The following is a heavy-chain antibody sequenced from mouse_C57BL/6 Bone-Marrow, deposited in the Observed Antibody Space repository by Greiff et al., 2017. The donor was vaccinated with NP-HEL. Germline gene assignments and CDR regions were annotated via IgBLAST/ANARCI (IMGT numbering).Heavy chain of an antibody. J-gene: IGHJ4*01. CDR2: IYPGNSDT. CDR1: GYTFTSYW. CDR3: AGYYYAMDY. Sequence: VQLQQSGTVLARPGASVKMSCKTSGYTFTSYWMHWVKQRPGQGLEWIGAIYPGNSDTSYNQKFKGKAILTAVTSASTAYMELSSLTNEDSAVYYCAGYYYAMDYWGQGTSVTVSS. V-gene: IGHV1-5*01.